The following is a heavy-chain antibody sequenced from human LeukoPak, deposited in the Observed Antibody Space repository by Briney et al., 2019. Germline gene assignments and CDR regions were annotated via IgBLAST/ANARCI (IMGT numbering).Heavy chain of an antibody. CDR1: GFTFSSYA. D-gene: IGHD3-22*01. CDR3: AKDSSPDSSGYFPRRAYFDY. CDR2: ISGSGGSS. V-gene: IGHV3-23*01. J-gene: IGHJ4*02. Sequence: GGTLSLTCAASGFTFSSYAMSWVRQAPGQGLEWVSAISGSGGSSCYEDSVQRRFTISRDNSNNTLYLQMHSLRAEDTAVYYCAKDSSPDSSGYFPRRAYFDYWGQGTLVTVSS.